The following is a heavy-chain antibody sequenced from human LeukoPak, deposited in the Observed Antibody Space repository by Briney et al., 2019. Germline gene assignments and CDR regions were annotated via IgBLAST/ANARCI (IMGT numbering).Heavy chain of an antibody. CDR1: GDSVSSRSAA. CDR3: ARDRDDYGDYYFDY. Sequence: SQTLSLTCAISGDSVSSRSAAWNWIRQSPSRGLEWLGRTHFRSKWYNDYAESVKSRITINPDTSKNHFSLQLNSVTPEDTAVYYCARDRDDYGDYYFDYWGQGTLVTVSS. J-gene: IGHJ4*02. V-gene: IGHV6-1*01. D-gene: IGHD4-17*01. CDR2: THFRSKWYN.